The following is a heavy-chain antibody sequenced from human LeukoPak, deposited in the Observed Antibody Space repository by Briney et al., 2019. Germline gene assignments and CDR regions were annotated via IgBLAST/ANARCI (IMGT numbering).Heavy chain of an antibody. CDR3: ARDSDTSFWG. D-gene: IGHD2/OR15-2a*01. J-gene: IGHJ4*02. V-gene: IGHV3-33*01. Sequence: PGRSLRLSCAASGFTFSHYGMHWVRLAPGKGLEWVAGIWSDGSRKNYVDSVKGRFTISRDNAKNTLYLEMNSLRAEDTAVYYCARDSDTSFWGWGQGTLVTVSS. CDR1: GFTFSHYG. CDR2: IWSDGSRK.